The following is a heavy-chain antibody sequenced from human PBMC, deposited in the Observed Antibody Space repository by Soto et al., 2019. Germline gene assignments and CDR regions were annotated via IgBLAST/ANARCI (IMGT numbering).Heavy chain of an antibody. Sequence: GETLKISCKGSGYSFTSYWIGWVRQMPGKGLEWMGIIYPGDSDTRYSPSFQGQVTISADKSISTAYLQWSSLKASDTAMYYCARQPFMITFGGVITYYGMDVWGQGTTVTVSS. CDR2: IYPGDSDT. J-gene: IGHJ6*02. D-gene: IGHD3-16*02. V-gene: IGHV5-51*01. CDR1: GYSFTSYW. CDR3: ARQPFMITFGGVITYYGMDV.